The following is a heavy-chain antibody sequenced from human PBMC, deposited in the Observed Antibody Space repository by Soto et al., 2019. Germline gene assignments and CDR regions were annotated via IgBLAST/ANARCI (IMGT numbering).Heavy chain of an antibody. CDR1: GFTFSSYD. CDR3: SREYGIGGATFDI. D-gene: IGHD2-15*01. CDR2: ISYDGSNK. J-gene: IGHJ3*02. V-gene: IGHV3-30-3*01. Sequence: QVQLVESGGGVVQPGRSLRLSCAASGFTFSSYDMHWVRQAPGKGLEWVAVISYDGSNKHYADSVKGRFTISSDNSKNTLYLQMNSLRAAETAVYYCSREYGIGGATFDIWGQGTMVTVSS.